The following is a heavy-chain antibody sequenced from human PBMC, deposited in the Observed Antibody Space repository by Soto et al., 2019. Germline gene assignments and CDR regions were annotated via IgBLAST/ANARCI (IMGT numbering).Heavy chain of an antibody. V-gene: IGHV3-48*03. Sequence: EVQLVESGGGLAQPGGSVRLSCAASGFTFSSYEMNWVRQAPGKTLEWVSYISNAGDSSYYADSVKSRFTISRDNGKNSLYLQMNSLRVEDTAVYYCARFYCSTATCHVHVFDSWGQGTLVTVST. CDR2: ISNAGDSS. CDR1: GFTFSSYE. CDR3: ARFYCSTATCHVHVFDS. D-gene: IGHD2-2*01. J-gene: IGHJ4*02.